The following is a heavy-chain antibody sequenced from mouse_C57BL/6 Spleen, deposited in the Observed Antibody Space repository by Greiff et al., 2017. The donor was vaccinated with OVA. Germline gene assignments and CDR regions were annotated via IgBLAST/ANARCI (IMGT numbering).Heavy chain of an antibody. D-gene: IGHD1-2*01. CDR2: ISDGGSYT. Sequence: EVQGVESGGGLVKPGGSLKLSCAASGFTFSSYAMSWVRQTPEKRLEWVATISDGGSYTYYSDNVKGRFTISRDNAKNNLYLQMSHLKSEDTAMYYCARDHYGGEYYFDYWGQGTTLTVSS. CDR1: GFTFSSYA. J-gene: IGHJ2*01. CDR3: ARDHYGGEYYFDY. V-gene: IGHV5-4*01.